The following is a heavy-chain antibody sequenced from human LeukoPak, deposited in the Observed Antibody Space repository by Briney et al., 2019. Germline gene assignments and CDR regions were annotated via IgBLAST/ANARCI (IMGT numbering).Heavy chain of an antibody. Sequence: GGSLRLSCAASGFTFSSYSMNWVRQAPGKGLEWVSSTSSSSSYIYYADSVKGRFTISRDNAKNSLYLQMNSLRAEDTAVYYCARGLLWFGELPDYWGQGTLVTVSS. V-gene: IGHV3-21*01. CDR3: ARGLLWFGELPDY. D-gene: IGHD3-10*01. J-gene: IGHJ4*02. CDR1: GFTFSSYS. CDR2: TSSSSSYI.